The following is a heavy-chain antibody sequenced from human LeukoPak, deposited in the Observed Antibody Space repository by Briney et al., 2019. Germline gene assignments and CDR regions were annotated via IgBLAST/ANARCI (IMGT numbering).Heavy chain of an antibody. Sequence: GASVKVSCKASGYTFTSYGISWVRQAPGQGLEWMGWISAYNGNTNYAQKLQGRVTMTTDTSTSTAYMELRSLRSDDTAVYYCARDEEWLRFGGDWFDPWGQGTLVTVSS. CDR1: GYTFTSYG. CDR3: ARDEEWLRFGGDWFDP. D-gene: IGHD5-12*01. J-gene: IGHJ5*02. V-gene: IGHV1-18*01. CDR2: ISAYNGNT.